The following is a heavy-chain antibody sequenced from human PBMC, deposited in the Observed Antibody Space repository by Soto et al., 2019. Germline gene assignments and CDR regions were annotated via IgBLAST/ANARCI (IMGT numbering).Heavy chain of an antibody. CDR1: GGAITSSSYY. J-gene: IGHJ5*02. Sequence: SETLSLTCTVSGGAITSSSYYWGWIRQPPGKGLEWIGSIYYTGPASYYPSLKSRVTISVDTSKNQFSLKLTSVTAADTAVYYCARQGRYNYGYTAPGWFDAWGQGTLVTVSS. CDR3: ARQGRYNYGYTAPGWFDA. CDR2: IYYTGPA. D-gene: IGHD5-18*01. V-gene: IGHV4-39*01.